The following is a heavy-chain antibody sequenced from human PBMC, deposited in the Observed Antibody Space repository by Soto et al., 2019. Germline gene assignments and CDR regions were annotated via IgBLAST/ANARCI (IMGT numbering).Heavy chain of an antibody. V-gene: IGHV3-11*06. CDR2: ISSSSSYT. D-gene: IGHD6-19*01. Sequence: GGSLRLSCAASGFTFSDYYMSWIRQAPGKGLEWVSYISSSSSYTNYADSVKGRFTISRDNAKNSLYLQMNSLRAEDTAVYYCARATVAGTGYYFDYWGQGTLVTVSS. J-gene: IGHJ4*02. CDR1: GFTFSDYY. CDR3: ARATVAGTGYYFDY.